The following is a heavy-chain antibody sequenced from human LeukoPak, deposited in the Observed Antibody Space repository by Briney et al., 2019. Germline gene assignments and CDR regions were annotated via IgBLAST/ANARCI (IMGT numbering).Heavy chain of an antibody. CDR3: ARGYCSSTSCLKDV. V-gene: IGHV3-11*05. CDR1: GFMFSDYF. J-gene: IGHJ6*02. D-gene: IGHD2-2*01. CDR2: ISSNSKYT. Sequence: GGSLRLSCAASGFMFSDYFMSWIRQAPGKELEWISYISSNSKYTKYADSVKGRFTISRDNAKKSLYLQMNSLRAEDTAVYYCARGYCSSTSCLKDVWGQGTTVTVSS.